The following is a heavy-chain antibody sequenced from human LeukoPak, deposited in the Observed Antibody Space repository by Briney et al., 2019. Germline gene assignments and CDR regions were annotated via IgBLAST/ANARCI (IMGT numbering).Heavy chain of an antibody. V-gene: IGHV3-74*01. CDR3: ARDSQYSPDY. D-gene: IGHD2-15*01. Sequence: GGSLRLSCAASGFTFSDYWMHWVRQAPGKGMVWVSRIISDGGSASYADFVKGRFTISRDNAKNTLYLQINSLRAEDTAVYFCARDSQYSPDYWGQGTLVTVSS. CDR2: IISDGGSA. J-gene: IGHJ4*02. CDR1: GFTFSDYW.